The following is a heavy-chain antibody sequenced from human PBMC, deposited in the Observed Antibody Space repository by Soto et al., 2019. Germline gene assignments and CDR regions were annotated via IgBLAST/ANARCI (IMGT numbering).Heavy chain of an antibody. CDR1: GGTFSSYA. J-gene: IGHJ6*02. Sequence: ASVKVSCKASGGTFSSYAISWVRQAPGQGLEWMGGIIPIFGTANYAQKFQGRVTITADESTSTAYMELSSLRSEDTAVYYCARKTESSSGWFYYYGMDLWGQGTTVTVSS. CDR3: ARKTESSSGWFYYYGMDL. D-gene: IGHD6-19*01. V-gene: IGHV1-69*13. CDR2: IIPIFGTA.